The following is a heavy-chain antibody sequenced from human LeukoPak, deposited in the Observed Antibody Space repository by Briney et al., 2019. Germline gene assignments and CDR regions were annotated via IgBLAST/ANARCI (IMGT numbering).Heavy chain of an antibody. D-gene: IGHD2-2*01. CDR2: ISTSGST. Sequence: SETLSLTCTVSGDSISGYYWSWIRQPAGKGLEWIGRISTSGSTNYNPSLKSRVTMSVDTSKNQVSLNLTSVTAADTAVYYCARLRYRAFDIWGQGTMVTVSS. J-gene: IGHJ3*02. CDR1: GDSISGYY. V-gene: IGHV4-4*07. CDR3: ARLRYRAFDI.